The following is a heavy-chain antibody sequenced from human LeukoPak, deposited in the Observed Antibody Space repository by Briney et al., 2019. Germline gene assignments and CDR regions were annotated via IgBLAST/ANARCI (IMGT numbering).Heavy chain of an antibody. V-gene: IGHV4-61*02. J-gene: IGHJ3*01. CDR2: IYTSGST. CDR3: ARAGDGYSLYSFDL. D-gene: IGHD5-24*01. Sequence: SQTLSLTCTVSGGSISSGSYYWSWIRQPAGKGLEWIGRIYTSGSTNYNPSLKSRATISVDTSNNQFSLNLTSVIAADTAVYYCARAGDGYSLYSFDLWGQGTMVTVSS. CDR1: GGSISSGSYY.